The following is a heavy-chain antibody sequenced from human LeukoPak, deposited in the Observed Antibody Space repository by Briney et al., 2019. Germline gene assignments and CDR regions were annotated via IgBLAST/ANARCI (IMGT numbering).Heavy chain of an antibody. CDR2: VNPNNGGT. CDR1: GYTFTGYY. D-gene: IGHD6-19*01. V-gene: IGHV1-2*06. Sequence: ASVKLSCKASGYTFTGYYIHWVRQAPGQGLEWMGRVNPNNGGTNYAQKFQGRVTMTRDTSISTAYMELSRLRSDDTAVYYCARDLSGWYGDFDYWGQGTLVTVSS. J-gene: IGHJ4*02. CDR3: ARDLSGWYGDFDY.